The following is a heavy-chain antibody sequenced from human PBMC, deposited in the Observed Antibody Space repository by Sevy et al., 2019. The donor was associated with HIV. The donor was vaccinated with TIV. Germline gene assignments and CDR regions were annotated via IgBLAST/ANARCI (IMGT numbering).Heavy chain of an antibody. CDR3: AKSPVVDIVVVPASHLIYYNYYMVV. D-gene: IGHD2-2*01. CDR2: ISGSGGST. J-gene: IGHJ6*03. V-gene: IGHV3-23*01. Sequence: GGSLRLSCAASGFTFSSYAMSWVRQAPGKGLEWVSAISGSGGSTYYADSVKGRFTISRDNSKNTLYLQMNSLRAEDTAVYYCAKSPVVDIVVVPASHLIYYNYYMVVWGKGTTVSVSS. CDR1: GFTFSSYA.